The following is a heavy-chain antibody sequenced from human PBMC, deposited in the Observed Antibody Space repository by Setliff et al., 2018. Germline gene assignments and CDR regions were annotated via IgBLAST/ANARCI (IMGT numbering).Heavy chain of an antibody. CDR2: IYSGSSDA. V-gene: IGHV3-23*03. J-gene: IGHJ6*03. CDR3: ARGPWKHSAYYYYYMDV. Sequence: ETLSLTCTVSGASISSGTYYWAWVRQAPGKGPEWISFIYSGSSDAVFADSVKGRFTISRDNSRNTLFLQMNSLRAEDTAVYYCARGPWKHSAYYYYYMDVWGKGTTVTVSS. CDR1: GASISSGTYY. D-gene: IGHD1-1*01.